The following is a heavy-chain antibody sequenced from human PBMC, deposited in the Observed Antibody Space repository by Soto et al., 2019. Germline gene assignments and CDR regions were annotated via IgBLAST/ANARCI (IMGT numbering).Heavy chain of an antibody. J-gene: IGHJ6*02. CDR1: GGSISSSSYY. CDR2: IYYSGSI. D-gene: IGHD2-21*02. V-gene: IGHV4-30-4*08. CDR3: AREDDGGDRDYYGLDV. Sequence: SETLSLTCTVSGGSISSSSYYWGWIRQPPGKGLEWIGYIYYSGSIIYNPSFKSRVTISVDTSKNQFSLQLSSVTAADTAVYFCAREDDGGDRDYYGLDVWGQGTTVTVSS.